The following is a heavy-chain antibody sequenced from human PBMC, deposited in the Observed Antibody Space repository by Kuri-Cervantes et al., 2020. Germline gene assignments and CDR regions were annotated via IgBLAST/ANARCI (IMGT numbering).Heavy chain of an antibody. J-gene: IGHJ4*02. CDR3: ARAGAGDCSSTSCIDY. V-gene: IGHV4-34*01. CDR1: GGSFSGYY. Sequence: SETLSLTCAVYGGSFSGYYWSWIRQPPGKGLEWIGEINHSGSTNYNPSLKSRVTISVDTSKKQFSLKLNSVTAADTAVYYCARAGAGDCSSTSCIDYWGQGTLVTVSS. CDR2: INHSGST. D-gene: IGHD2-2*01.